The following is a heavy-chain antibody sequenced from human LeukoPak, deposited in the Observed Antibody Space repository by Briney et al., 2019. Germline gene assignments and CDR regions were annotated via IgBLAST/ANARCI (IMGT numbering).Heavy chain of an antibody. D-gene: IGHD3-10*01. CDR1: GFTFRNYI. Sequence: GGSLRLSCAASGFTFRNYIMHWVRQAPGKGLEWVAVISYDGSNKYYADSVKGRFTISRDNSNKTLYLQMNSLRAEDTAVYFCATLPVLGFGKFDVFDIWGQGTMVTVSS. CDR2: ISYDGSNK. V-gene: IGHV3-30*03. J-gene: IGHJ3*02. CDR3: ATLPVLGFGKFDVFDI.